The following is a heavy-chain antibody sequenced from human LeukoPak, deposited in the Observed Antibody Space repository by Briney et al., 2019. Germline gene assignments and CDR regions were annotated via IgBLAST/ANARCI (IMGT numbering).Heavy chain of an antibody. Sequence: ASVNVSCQPSRYTFTGYYMHWVRQPPGQRRAWMGWINPNSYGTNYAQKFQGRVTMTRDTSISTAYMELSRLTSDDTAVYYCARDRDNLVTAISPDSYYYYYMDVWGKGTTVTVSS. V-gene: IGHV1-2*02. CDR2: INPNSYGT. CDR3: ARDRDNLVTAISPDSYYYYYMDV. CDR1: RYTFTGYY. D-gene: IGHD2-21*02. J-gene: IGHJ6*03.